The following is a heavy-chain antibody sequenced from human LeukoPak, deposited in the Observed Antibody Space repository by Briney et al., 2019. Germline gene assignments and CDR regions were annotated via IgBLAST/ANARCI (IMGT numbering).Heavy chain of an antibody. J-gene: IGHJ4*02. CDR2: ISGSGGTT. CDR3: AKDVARDVVVGDDY. CDR1: GFTFSSYA. D-gene: IGHD3-10*01. Sequence: GGSLRLSCAASGFTFSSYAMSWVRQAPGKGLEWVSAISGSGGTTYYADPVKGRLTLSRDNSKNTFYLKMNSLRAEDTAVYYCAKDVARDVVVGDDYWGQGTLVTVSS. V-gene: IGHV3-23*01.